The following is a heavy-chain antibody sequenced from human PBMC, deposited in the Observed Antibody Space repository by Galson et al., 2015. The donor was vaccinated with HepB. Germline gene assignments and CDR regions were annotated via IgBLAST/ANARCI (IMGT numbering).Heavy chain of an antibody. CDR2: IYPGDSDT. D-gene: IGHD3-22*01. CDR1: GYSFTSYW. J-gene: IGHJ6*02. CDR3: ARVPVYYDSSVPPSPMDV. V-gene: IGHV5-51*01. Sequence: QSGAEVKKPGESLKISCKGSGYSFTSYWIGWVRQMPGKGLEWMGIIYPGDSDTRYSPSFQGQVTISADKSISTAYLQWSSLKASDTAMYYCARVPVYYDSSVPPSPMDVWGQGTTVTVSS.